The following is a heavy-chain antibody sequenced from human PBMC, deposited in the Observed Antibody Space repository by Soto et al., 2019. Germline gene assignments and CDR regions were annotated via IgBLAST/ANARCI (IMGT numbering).Heavy chain of an antibody. CDR3: AVSRGVAISSVYGMDV. CDR2: IDWDGDK. Sequence: SGPTLVNPTQTLTLTCTFSGFSLSTSGMCVSWIRQPPGKALEWLALIDWDGDKYYSTSLKTRLTISKDTSKNQVVLTMTNMDPVDTATYYCAVSRGVAISSVYGMDVWGQGTTVTVSS. J-gene: IGHJ6*02. D-gene: IGHD3-3*01. V-gene: IGHV2-70*01. CDR1: GFSLSTSGMC.